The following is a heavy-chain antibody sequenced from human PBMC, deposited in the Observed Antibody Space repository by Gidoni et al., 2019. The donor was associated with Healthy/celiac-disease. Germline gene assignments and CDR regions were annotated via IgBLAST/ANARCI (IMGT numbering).Heavy chain of an antibody. CDR1: GFTFSSYS. V-gene: IGHV3-21*01. CDR2: ISSSSSYI. Sequence: EVQLVESGGGLVKPGGSLRLSCAASGFTFSSYSMNWVRQAPGKGLEWVSSISSSSSYIYYADSVKGRFTISRDNAKNSLYLQMNSLRAEDTAVYYCARAHHYYDSTGAFDIWGQGTMVTVSS. CDR3: ARAHHYYDSTGAFDI. D-gene: IGHD3-22*01. J-gene: IGHJ3*02.